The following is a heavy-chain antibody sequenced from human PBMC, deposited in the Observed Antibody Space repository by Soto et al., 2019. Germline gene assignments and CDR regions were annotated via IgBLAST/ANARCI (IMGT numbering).Heavy chain of an antibody. V-gene: IGHV3-11*06. Sequence: GGSLRLSCAASGFTFSDYYMSWIRQAPGKGLEWVSYISSSSSYTNYADSVKGRFTISRDNAKNSPYLQMNSLRAEDTAVYYCARLLEPPGPFDYWGQGTLVTVSS. D-gene: IGHD1-1*01. CDR2: ISSSSSYT. J-gene: IGHJ4*02. CDR1: GFTFSDYY. CDR3: ARLLEPPGPFDY.